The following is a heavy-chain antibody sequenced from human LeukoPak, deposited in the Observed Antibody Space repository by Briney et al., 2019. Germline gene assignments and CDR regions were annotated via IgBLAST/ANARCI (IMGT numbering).Heavy chain of an antibody. Sequence: GGPLRLSCAASGFTFSSYSMNWVRQAPGKGLEWVSSISSSRSYIYYADSVKGRFTISRDNAKNSLYLQMNSLRAEDTAVYYCARAPTSEQQLQFDYWGQGTLVTVSS. CDR1: GFTFSSYS. D-gene: IGHD6-13*01. J-gene: IGHJ4*02. CDR3: ARAPTSEQQLQFDY. V-gene: IGHV3-21*01. CDR2: ISSSRSYI.